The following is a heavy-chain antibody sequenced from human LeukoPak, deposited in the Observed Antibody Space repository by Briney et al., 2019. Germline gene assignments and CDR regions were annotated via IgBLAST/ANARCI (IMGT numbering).Heavy chain of an antibody. CDR1: GGTFSVYA. D-gene: IGHD3-22*01. V-gene: IGHV1-69*01. CDR2: IIPIFGTA. J-gene: IGHJ5*02. Sequence: SVKVSCKASGGTFSVYAISWVRQAPGQGLEWMGGIIPIFGTANYAQKFQGRVTITADESTSTAYMELSSLRSEDTAVYYCAREERDSSGYYYANWFDPWGQGTLVTVSS. CDR3: AREERDSSGYYYANWFDP.